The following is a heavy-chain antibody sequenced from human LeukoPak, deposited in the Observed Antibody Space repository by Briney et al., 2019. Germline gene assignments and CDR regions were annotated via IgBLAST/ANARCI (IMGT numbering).Heavy chain of an antibody. CDR1: SGSISSGAYN. J-gene: IGHJ3*02. CDR2: IYYSGST. CDR3: VGGIYLDAYDI. V-gene: IGHV4-39*01. Sequence: SETLRLTCTVSSGSISSGAYNWGWIRQPPGKGLEWIGSIYYSGSTYYNTSLKSRVIVSVDPSKTEFSLKLSSVTAADTAAYYRVGGIYLDAYDIWGQGTMVTVSS. D-gene: IGHD3-16*01.